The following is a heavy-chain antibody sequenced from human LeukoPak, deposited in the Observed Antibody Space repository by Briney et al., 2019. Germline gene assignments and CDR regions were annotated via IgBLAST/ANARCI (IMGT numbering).Heavy chain of an antibody. CDR1: GYTFTSYY. CDR2: INPSGGST. CDR3: ARAPAYYDILTGYSAVFDY. D-gene: IGHD3-9*01. Sequence: ASVRVSCTASGYTFTSYYMHWVRQAPGQGLEGMGVINPSGGSTIYAQTVQGRVTITRDKSKSTVYMEMNRLRAEDTAGYYCARAPAYYDILTGYSAVFDYWGQGTLVTVSS. V-gene: IGHV1-46*04. J-gene: IGHJ4*02.